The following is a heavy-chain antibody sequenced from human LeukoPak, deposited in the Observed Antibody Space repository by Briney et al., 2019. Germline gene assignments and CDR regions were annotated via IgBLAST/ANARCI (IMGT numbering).Heavy chain of an antibody. J-gene: IGHJ6*03. CDR2: IPTSGGP. CDR1: GFTFRDYA. CDR3: AKGGLRFLEWLSPRDYYYMDV. D-gene: IGHD3-3*01. V-gene: IGHV3-23*01. Sequence: GGSLRLSCAASGFTFRDYAMSWVRQTPGKGLEWVSIIPTSGGPHYAESVRGRFTISRDNSKNTLYLQMNSLRAEDTAVYYCAKGGLRFLEWLSPRDYYYMDVWGKGTTVTVSS.